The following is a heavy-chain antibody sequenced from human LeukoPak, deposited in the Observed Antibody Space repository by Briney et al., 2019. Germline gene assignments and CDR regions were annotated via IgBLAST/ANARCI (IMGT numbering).Heavy chain of an antibody. J-gene: IGHJ4*02. Sequence: SETLSLTCAVSGYSISSGYYWGSIRQPPGKGLEWIGSIYHSGSTYYNPSLKSRVTISVDTSKNQFSLKLSSVTAADTAVYYCASSPRVSGPPSHWGQGTLVTVSS. V-gene: IGHV4-38-2*01. CDR1: GYSISSGYY. D-gene: IGHD5/OR15-5a*01. CDR2: IYHSGST. CDR3: ASSPRVSGPPSH.